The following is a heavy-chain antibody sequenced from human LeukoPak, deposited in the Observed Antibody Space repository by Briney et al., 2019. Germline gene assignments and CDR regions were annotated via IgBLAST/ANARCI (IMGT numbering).Heavy chain of an antibody. V-gene: IGHV4-61*01. D-gene: IGHD3-16*02. CDR2: IYYSGST. CDR1: GYSISSGYL. CDR3: ARADYDYVWGSYRYESYFDY. Sequence: SETLSLTCTVSGYSISSGYLWSWIRPPPGKGLEWIGYIYYSGSTNYNPSLKSRVTISVDTSKNQFSLKLSSVTAADTAVYYCARADYDYVWGSYRYESYFDYWGQGTLVTVSS. J-gene: IGHJ4*02.